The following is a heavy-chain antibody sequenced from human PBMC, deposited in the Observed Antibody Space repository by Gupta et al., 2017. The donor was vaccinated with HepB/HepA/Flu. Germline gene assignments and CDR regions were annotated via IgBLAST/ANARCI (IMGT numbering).Heavy chain of an antibody. CDR1: GYTFTSYD. Sequence: QVQLVQSGAEVKKPGASVKVSCKDSGYTFTSYDINWVRQATGQGLEWMGWMNPNSSNTGYAQKFQGRVTMTRNTSISTAYMELSSLRSEDTAVYYCARDPNDFWSGYPDVWGQGTTVTVSS. V-gene: IGHV1-8*01. D-gene: IGHD3-3*01. CDR3: ARDPNDFWSGYPDV. CDR2: MNPNSSNT. J-gene: IGHJ6*02.